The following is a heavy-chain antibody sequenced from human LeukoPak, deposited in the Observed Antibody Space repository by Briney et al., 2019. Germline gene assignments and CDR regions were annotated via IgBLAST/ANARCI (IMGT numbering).Heavy chain of an antibody. CDR3: AKGAGPPWFDP. V-gene: IGHV4-61*02. CDR2: ISSSGST. D-gene: IGHD6-19*01. CDR1: GDSINSVDYY. J-gene: IGHJ5*02. Sequence: SETLSLTCTVSGDSINSVDYYWSWIRQPAGKGLEWIGRISSSGSTNYNPSLNSRVTISVDTSKNHFSLRLSSVTAADTAVYYCAKGAGPPWFDPWGQGPLVTVSS.